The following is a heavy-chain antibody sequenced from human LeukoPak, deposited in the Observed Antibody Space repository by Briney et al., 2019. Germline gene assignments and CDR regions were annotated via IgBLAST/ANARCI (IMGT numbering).Heavy chain of an antibody. Sequence: PGRSLRLSCPASGFTFDDYAMHWVRQAPGKGLEWVSGISWNSGSIGYADSVKGRFTISRDNAKNSLYLQMNSLRAEDMALYYCAKDIRSSGTYAFDIWGQGTMVTVSS. CDR2: ISWNSGSI. CDR3: AKDIRSSGTYAFDI. CDR1: GFTFDDYA. V-gene: IGHV3-9*03. D-gene: IGHD6-19*01. J-gene: IGHJ3*02.